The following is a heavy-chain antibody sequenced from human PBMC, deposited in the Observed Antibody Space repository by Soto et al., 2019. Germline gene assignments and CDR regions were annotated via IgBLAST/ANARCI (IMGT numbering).Heavy chain of an antibody. CDR2: IYHSGST. CDR3: ARVSGRYYYGMDV. J-gene: IGHJ6*02. Sequence: QVQLQESGPGLVKPSGTLSLTCAVSGGSISSSNWWSWVRQPPGKGLEWIGEIYHSGSTNYNPSLKSRITISVDKSKTQFSLKLTSVTAADTAVYYCARVSGRYYYGMDVWGQGTTVTVSS. V-gene: IGHV4-4*02. D-gene: IGHD6-19*01. CDR1: GGSISSSNW.